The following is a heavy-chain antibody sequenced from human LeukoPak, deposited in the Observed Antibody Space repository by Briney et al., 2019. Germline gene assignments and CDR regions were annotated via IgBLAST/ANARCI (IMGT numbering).Heavy chain of an antibody. V-gene: IGHV1-46*01. J-gene: IGHJ5*02. Sequence: ASVKVSCKAFVYTFTSNYMYWVRQAPGHGPEWMGAISPSGVSTTYAQKFQGKVTLTRDLSTSTDYLELSSLRSEDTAVYYCARDNSVRDEAWWFNPWGQGTLVTVSS. CDR2: ISPSGVST. CDR3: ARDNSVRDEAWWFNP. CDR1: VYTFTSNY. D-gene: IGHD5-24*01.